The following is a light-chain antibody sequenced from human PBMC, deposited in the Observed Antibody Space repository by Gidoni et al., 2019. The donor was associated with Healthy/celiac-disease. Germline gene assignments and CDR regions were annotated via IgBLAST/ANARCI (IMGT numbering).Light chain of an antibody. CDR3: QQYDNLPLT. J-gene: IGKJ4*01. V-gene: IGKV1-33*01. Sequence: DIKMTQSPSSLSASVGDRVTITCQASQDIINYLNWYQQKPGKAPKLLIYDASNLETGIPSRFSGSGSGTDFTFTISSLQPEDIATYYCQQYDNLPLTFGGGTKVEIK. CDR1: QDIINY. CDR2: DAS.